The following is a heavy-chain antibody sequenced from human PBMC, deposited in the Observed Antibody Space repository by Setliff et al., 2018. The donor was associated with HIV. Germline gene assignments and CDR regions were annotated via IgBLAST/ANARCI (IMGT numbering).Heavy chain of an antibody. CDR2: IYTGGST. CDR1: GFTVSTNY. Sequence: GGSLRLSCAASGFTVSTNYMSWVRQAPGKGLEWVSIIYTGGSTFYADSVKGRFTISRDNAKNSLYLQMNSLRAEDTAAYYCARLMYSSGPGSFDYWGQGTLVTVSS. D-gene: IGHD6-19*01. J-gene: IGHJ4*02. CDR3: ARLMYSSGPGSFDY. V-gene: IGHV3-66*01.